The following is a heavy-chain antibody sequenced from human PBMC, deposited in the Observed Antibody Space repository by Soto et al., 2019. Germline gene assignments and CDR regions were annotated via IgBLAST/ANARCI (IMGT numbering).Heavy chain of an antibody. Sequence: ETLSLTCTVSGDSISSSTYYWGWIRQSPGKGLEWVGNIHYSGSTYYNPSLKSRVTISVDTSKNQFSLKLSSVTAADTAVYYRGSYYFVSGGLWSLDYLGPGTLVNGFS. V-gene: IGHV4-39*01. CDR1: GDSISSSTYY. CDR2: IHYSGST. CDR3: GSYYFVSGGLWSLDY. D-gene: IGHD3-10*01. J-gene: IGHJ4*02.